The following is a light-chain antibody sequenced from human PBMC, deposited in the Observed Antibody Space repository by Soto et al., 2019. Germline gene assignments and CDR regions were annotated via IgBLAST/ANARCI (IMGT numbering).Light chain of an antibody. CDR3: QSYDSSLSAWV. J-gene: IGLJ3*02. CDR1: SSNIGAGYD. V-gene: IGLV1-40*01. Sequence: QSVLTQPPSVSGAPGQRVTISCTGSSSNIGAGYDIHWYQQVPGAVPKVLIFGNTNRPSGVPDRFSASKSGGTSASLAITGLQAEDEAASYCQSYDSSLSAWVFGGGTKLTVL. CDR2: GNT.